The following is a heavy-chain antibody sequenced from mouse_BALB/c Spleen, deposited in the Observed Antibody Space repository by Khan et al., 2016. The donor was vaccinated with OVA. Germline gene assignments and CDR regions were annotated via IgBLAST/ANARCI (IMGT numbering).Heavy chain of an antibody. Sequence: EVELVESGAELVKPGASVKLSCTASGFNIEDTYIHWVMQRPEQGLEWIGRIDPANGNTKYDPKFQGKATITADTSSNTAYLQLSSLTSEDTAVYYCASVGCSYTMDYCGQGTSVTVSS. CDR3: ASVGCSYTMDY. CDR2: IDPANGNT. J-gene: IGHJ4*01. V-gene: IGHV14-3*02. CDR1: GFNIEDTY.